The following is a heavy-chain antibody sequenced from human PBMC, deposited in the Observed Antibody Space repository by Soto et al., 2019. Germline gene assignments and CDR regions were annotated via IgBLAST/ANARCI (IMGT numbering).Heavy chain of an antibody. Sequence: QLQLQEPGPGLLKPSDTLPPTCTASGDSVSTGNKSWSFCRHHPGKALEWFAYFYSSGCTNYNPSLKSRVTISRDTSKNHFSLKMTSVTAEDTAVYYCARSGGGSGWLGGQGTLVTVSS. J-gene: IGHJ4*02. CDR2: FYSSGCT. CDR1: GDSVSTGNKS. D-gene: IGHD6-19*01. V-gene: IGHV4-61*03. CDR3: ARSGGGSGWL.